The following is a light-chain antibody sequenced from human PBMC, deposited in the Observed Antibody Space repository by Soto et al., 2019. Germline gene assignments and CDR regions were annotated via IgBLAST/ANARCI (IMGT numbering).Light chain of an antibody. CDR1: SSDVGAYNY. V-gene: IGLV2-8*01. J-gene: IGLJ2*01. CDR2: EVT. Sequence: QSALTQPPSASGSPGQSVTISCIGTSSDVGAYNYVSWYEQRPGKAPKLIIYEVTKRPSGVPDRFSGAKSGNTASLTVSGLQAEDEADYYCSSFAGSNNYVIFGGGTKRTVL. CDR3: SSFAGSNNYVI.